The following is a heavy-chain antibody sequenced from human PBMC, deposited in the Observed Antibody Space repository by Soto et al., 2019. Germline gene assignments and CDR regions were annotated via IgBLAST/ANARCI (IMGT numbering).Heavy chain of an antibody. CDR3: ARHRLGGDPYYYYGMDV. V-gene: IGHV3-33*01. CDR1: GFTFSSYG. CDR2: IWYDGSNK. D-gene: IGHD2-21*01. J-gene: IGHJ6*02. Sequence: GGSLRLSCAASGFTFSSYGMHWVRQAPGKGLEWVAVIWYDGSNKYYADSVKGRFTISRDNSKSTLYLQMNSLRAEDTAVYYCARHRLGGDPYYYYGMDVWGQGTTVTVSS.